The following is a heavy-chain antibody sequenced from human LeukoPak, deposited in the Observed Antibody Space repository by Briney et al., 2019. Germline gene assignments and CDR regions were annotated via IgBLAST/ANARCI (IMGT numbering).Heavy chain of an antibody. CDR3: ARGGYYNSGSFPDY. Sequence: ASVKVSCKASGYTFTSFGINWVRQAPGQGLEWMGWISPYNGDTRYAQNLQGRLTMTTDTSTSTAYMDLRSLISDDTAVYFCARGGYYNSGSFPDYWGQGTLVTVSS. CDR1: GYTFTSFG. J-gene: IGHJ4*02. CDR2: ISPYNGDT. V-gene: IGHV1-18*01. D-gene: IGHD3-10*01.